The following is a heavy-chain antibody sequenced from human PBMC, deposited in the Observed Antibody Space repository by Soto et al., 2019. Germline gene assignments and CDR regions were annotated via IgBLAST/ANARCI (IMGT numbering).Heavy chain of an antibody. CDR1: GSSISGYY. CDR3: ARDLWGYCGTDCYPLDV. CDR2: MYNTGST. V-gene: IGHV4-59*01. J-gene: IGHJ6*02. D-gene: IGHD2-21*02. Sequence: SETLSLTYTVSGSSISGYYWSWIRQPPGKGLEWIGYMYNTGSTVYNPSFKSRVTISVDTSKNQFSLKLNSVTAADTAVYYCARDLWGYCGTDCYPLDVWVQGTTVT.